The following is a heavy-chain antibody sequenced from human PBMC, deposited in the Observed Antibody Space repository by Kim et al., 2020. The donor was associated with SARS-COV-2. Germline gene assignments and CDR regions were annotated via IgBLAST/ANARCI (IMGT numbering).Heavy chain of an antibody. V-gene: IGHV3-30*06. Sequence: SVKGRFTISRDKTKNKLYLQRNSLRAEDTAVYCCAGDRRSSGWYPWFDPWGQGTLVTVSS. D-gene: IGHD6-19*01. J-gene: IGHJ5*02. CDR3: AGDRRSSGWYPWFDP.